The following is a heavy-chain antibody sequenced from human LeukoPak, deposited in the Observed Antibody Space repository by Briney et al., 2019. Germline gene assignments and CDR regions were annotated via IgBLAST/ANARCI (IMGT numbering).Heavy chain of an antibody. Sequence: GRSLRLSCAASGFTFSSYGMHWVRQAPGKGLEWVATIKEDGTDKYYVDSVKGRFDISRDNAKNSLYLQMNSLRAEDTAVYYCARGGTWVCDYWGQGTLVTVSS. CDR2: IKEDGTDK. V-gene: IGHV3-7*04. CDR1: GFTFSSYG. CDR3: ARGGTWVCDY. J-gene: IGHJ4*02. D-gene: IGHD3-16*01.